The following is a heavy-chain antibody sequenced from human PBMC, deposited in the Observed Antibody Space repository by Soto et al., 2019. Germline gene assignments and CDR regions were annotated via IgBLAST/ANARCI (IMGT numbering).Heavy chain of an antibody. D-gene: IGHD5-18*01. Sequence: SETLSLTCTVSGGSISSGGYYWSWIRQHPGKGLEWIGYIYYSGSTYYNPSLKSRVTISVDTSKNQFSLKLSSVTAADTAVYYCARVYVDTAMVPASTFDYWGQGTLVTVSS. V-gene: IGHV4-31*03. CDR2: IYYSGST. CDR3: ARVYVDTAMVPASTFDY. CDR1: GGSISSGGYY. J-gene: IGHJ4*02.